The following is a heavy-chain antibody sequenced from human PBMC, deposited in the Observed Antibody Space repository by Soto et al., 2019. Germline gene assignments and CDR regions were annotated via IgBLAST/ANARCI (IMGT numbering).Heavy chain of an antibody. D-gene: IGHD3-22*01. Sequence: QVQLVQSGAEVKKPGASVKVSCKASGYTFTSYDISWVRQAPGQGLEWMVLISAYNGNTNYAQKHQGRVTITTDTSKSKAYVELRSVRSDDAAVYCCARGEAYYDSSGYFYDYYGMDVWGHGTTGTVAS. J-gene: IGHJ6*02. CDR3: ARGEAYYDSSGYFYDYYGMDV. CDR2: ISAYNGNT. CDR1: GYTFTSYD. V-gene: IGHV1-18*01.